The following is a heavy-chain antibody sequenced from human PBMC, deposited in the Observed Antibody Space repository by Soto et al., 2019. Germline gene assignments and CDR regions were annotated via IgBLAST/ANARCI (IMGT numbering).Heavy chain of an antibody. CDR3: ARGPSISMVRGVSIPSYFDY. D-gene: IGHD3-10*01. CDR2: IYYSGST. Sequence: SQALSLTWTVSGGSISSGGYYGSWIRQHPGKGLEWIGYIYYSGSTYYNPSLKSRVTILVYTSKYQFSLKLSSVTAADTAVYYCARGPSISMVRGVSIPSYFDYWGKGTLVTVSS. CDR1: GGSISSGGYY. J-gene: IGHJ4*03. V-gene: IGHV4-31*02.